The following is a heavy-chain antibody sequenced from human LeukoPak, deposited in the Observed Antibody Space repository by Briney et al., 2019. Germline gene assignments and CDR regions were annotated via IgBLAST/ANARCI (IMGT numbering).Heavy chain of an antibody. J-gene: IGHJ4*02. CDR2: ISYDGSNK. D-gene: IGHD2-2*01. CDR1: GFTFSSYG. CDR3: ARAPTVLVGYCSSASCQADY. Sequence: GGSLRLSCAASGFTFSSYGMHWVRQAPGKGLEWVAVISYDGSNKYYADSVKGRFTISRDNSKNTLYLQMNSLRAEDTAVYYCARAPTVLVGYCSSASCQADYWGQGTLVTDSS. V-gene: IGHV3-30*03.